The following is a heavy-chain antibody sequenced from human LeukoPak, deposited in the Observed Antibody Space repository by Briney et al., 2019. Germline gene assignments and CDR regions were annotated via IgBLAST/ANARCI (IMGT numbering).Heavy chain of an antibody. V-gene: IGHV3-64*01. CDR3: ARAECGGDCYLYAFDI. J-gene: IGHJ3*02. CDR1: GFTFSSYA. D-gene: IGHD2-21*02. Sequence: GSLRLSCAASGFTFSSYAMHWVRQAPGKGLEYASAISSNGGSTYYANSVKGRFTISRDNSKNTLYLQMGSLRAEDMAVYYCARAECGGDCYLYAFDIWGQGTMVTVSS. CDR2: ISSNGGST.